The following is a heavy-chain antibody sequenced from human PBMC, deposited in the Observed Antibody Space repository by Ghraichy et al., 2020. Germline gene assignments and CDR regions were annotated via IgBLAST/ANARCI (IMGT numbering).Heavy chain of an antibody. CDR2: IDPKSGGT. CDR3: ARDRDDYGRDC. V-gene: IGHV1-2*06. D-gene: IGHD4-17*01. J-gene: IGHJ4*02. Sequence: ASVKVSCKASGYIFTAYRIHWVRHAPGQGLEWMGRIDPKSGGTNSAQRFQGRITLTRDTSITTVYMQLSSLRSDDTAVYYCARDRDDYGRDCWGQGTLVTVSS. CDR1: GYIFTAYR.